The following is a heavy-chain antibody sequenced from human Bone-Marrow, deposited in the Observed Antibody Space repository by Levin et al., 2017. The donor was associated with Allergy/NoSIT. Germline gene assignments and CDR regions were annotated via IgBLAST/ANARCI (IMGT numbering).Heavy chain of an antibody. CDR2: FRDTHYT. CDR3: ARFARPAGVYDSSDSYDI. V-gene: IGHV3-23*01. CDR1: GFTFSNYA. J-gene: IGHJ3*02. Sequence: GASVKVSCAASGFTFSNYAMSWVRQAPGKGLEWVAGFRDTHYTNYADSVTGRFSISRDNSRNMFYLQMNSLRAEDTAVYFCARFARPAGVYDSSDSYDIWGPGTMVTVSS. D-gene: IGHD5/OR15-5a*01.